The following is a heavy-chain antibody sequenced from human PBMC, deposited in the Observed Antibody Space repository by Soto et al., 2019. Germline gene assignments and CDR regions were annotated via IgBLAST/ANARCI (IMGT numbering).Heavy chain of an antibody. CDR1: GFTFSSYG. D-gene: IGHD6-19*01. CDR3: ARDYSSGWYESGMDV. Sequence: QVQLVESGGGVVQPGRSLRLSCAASGFTFSSYGMHWVRQAPGKGLEWVAVIWYDGSNKYYADSVKGRFTISRDNSKNTLYLQMNSLRADDTAVYYCARDYSSGWYESGMDVWGQGTTVTVSS. CDR2: IWYDGSNK. J-gene: IGHJ6*02. V-gene: IGHV3-33*01.